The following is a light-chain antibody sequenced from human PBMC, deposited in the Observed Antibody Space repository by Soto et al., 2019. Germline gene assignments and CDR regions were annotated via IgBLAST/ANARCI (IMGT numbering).Light chain of an antibody. Sequence: EIVLTQSPATLSLSPGERATLSCRASQSVSSYLAWYQQKPGQAPRLLIYDASNRATGIPARFSGSGSGTDFTLTISSLDPEDFSFYYCQQRSNWLPITFGQVTLLEIK. J-gene: IGKJ5*01. V-gene: IGKV3-11*01. CDR2: DAS. CDR1: QSVSSY. CDR3: QQRSNWLPIT.